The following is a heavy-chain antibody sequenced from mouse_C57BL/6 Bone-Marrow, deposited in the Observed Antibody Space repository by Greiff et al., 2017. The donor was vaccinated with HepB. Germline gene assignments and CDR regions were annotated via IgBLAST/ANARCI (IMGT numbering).Heavy chain of an antibody. CDR2: INPNNGGT. CDR1: GYTFTDYY. J-gene: IGHJ3*01. V-gene: IGHV1-26*01. Sequence: EVKLQQSGPELVKPGASVKISCKASGYTFTDYYMNWVKQSHGKSLEWIGDINPNNGGTSYNQKFKGKATLTVDKSSSTAYMELRSLTSEDSAVYYCARGPPWFAYWGQGTLVTVSA. CDR3: ARGPPWFAY.